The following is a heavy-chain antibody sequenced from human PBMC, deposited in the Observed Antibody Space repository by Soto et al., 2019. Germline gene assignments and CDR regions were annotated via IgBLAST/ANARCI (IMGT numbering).Heavy chain of an antibody. V-gene: IGHV3-53*01. J-gene: IGHJ3*02. Sequence: EVQLVESGGGLIQPGGSLRLSCAASGFTVSSNYMSWVRQAPGKGLEWVSVIYSGGSTYYADSVKGRFTISRYNSKNTLYLQMNSLRAEDTAVYYCARFLEWPENSFDIWGQGTMVTVSS. CDR1: GFTVSSNY. CDR3: ARFLEWPENSFDI. CDR2: IYSGGST. D-gene: IGHD3-3*01.